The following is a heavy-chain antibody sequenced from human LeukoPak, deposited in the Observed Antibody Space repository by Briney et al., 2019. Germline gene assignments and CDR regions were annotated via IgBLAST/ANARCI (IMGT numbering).Heavy chain of an antibody. V-gene: IGHV4-34*01. CDR3: ARRGYGSGSYYKSTPRPVDY. D-gene: IGHD3-10*01. CDR2: INHSGST. Sequence: PSETLSLTCAVYGGSFSGYYWSWIRQPPGKGLEWIGEINHSGSTNYNPSLKSRVTISVDTSKNQFSLKLSSVTAADTAVYYCARRGYGSGSYYKSTPRPVDYWGQGTLVTVSS. CDR1: GGSFSGYY. J-gene: IGHJ4*02.